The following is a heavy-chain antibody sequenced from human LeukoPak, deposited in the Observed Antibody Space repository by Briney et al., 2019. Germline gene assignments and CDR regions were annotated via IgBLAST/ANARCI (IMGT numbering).Heavy chain of an antibody. Sequence: SETLSLTCTVSGASIGSFYWVWIRQPAGKGLEWIGRLYNGGDTNYSPSLRSRVTIPVDTSKNQFSLKLKSVTAADTAVYYCARGVEASGVGFYAFDIWGQGTMVTVSS. CDR3: ARGVEASGVGFYAFDI. V-gene: IGHV4-4*07. CDR1: GASIGSFY. CDR2: LYNGGDT. D-gene: IGHD6-13*01. J-gene: IGHJ3*02.